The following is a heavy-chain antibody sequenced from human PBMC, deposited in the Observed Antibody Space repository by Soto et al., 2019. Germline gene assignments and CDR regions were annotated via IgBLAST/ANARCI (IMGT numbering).Heavy chain of an antibody. CDR2: IYHSGST. D-gene: IGHD1-1*01. CDR1: GGSLSSGGYS. J-gene: IGHJ5*02. V-gene: IGHV4-30-2*01. CDR3: ARTTPRDPGWFDP. Sequence: SETLSLTWAVSGGSLSSGGYSWSWIRQPPGKGLEWIGYIYHSGSTYYNPSLKSRVTISVDRSKNQFSLKLSSVTAADTAVYYCARTTPRDPGWFDPWGQGTLVTVSS.